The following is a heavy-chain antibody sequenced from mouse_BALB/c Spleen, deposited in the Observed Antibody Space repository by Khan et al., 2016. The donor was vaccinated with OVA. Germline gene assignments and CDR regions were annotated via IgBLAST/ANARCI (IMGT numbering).Heavy chain of an antibody. J-gene: IGHJ3*01. D-gene: IGHD2-14*01. CDR2: INPSNGYT. Sequence: QVQLKQSGAELARPGASVKMSCKASGYTFTSYTINWIKKRPGQGLEWIGYINPSNGYTNYNQKFKDKATLTTDKSSTTAYLQLSSLTSDDSAVYNCVRDGAYHRNDGWFAYWGQGTLVTVSA. CDR1: GYTFTSYT. V-gene: IGHV1-4*01. CDR3: VRDGAYHRNDGWFAY.